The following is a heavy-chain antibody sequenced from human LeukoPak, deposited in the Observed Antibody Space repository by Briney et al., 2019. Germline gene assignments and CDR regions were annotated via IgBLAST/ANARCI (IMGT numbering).Heavy chain of an antibody. Sequence: GRSLRLSCAASGFTFSSYAMHWVRQAPGKGLEWVAVMSHDGSNKYYGDSVKGRFTISRDNSKNTLYLQTNSLRAEDTAVYYCAKLDSSGWSRPFDYWGQGTLVTVSS. CDR3: AKLDSSGWSRPFDY. V-gene: IGHV3-30*18. J-gene: IGHJ4*02. CDR2: MSHDGSNK. CDR1: GFTFSSYA. D-gene: IGHD6-19*01.